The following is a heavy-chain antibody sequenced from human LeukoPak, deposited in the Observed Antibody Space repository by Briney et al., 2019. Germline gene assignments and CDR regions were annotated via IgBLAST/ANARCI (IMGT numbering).Heavy chain of an antibody. J-gene: IGHJ1*01. D-gene: IGHD3-10*01. CDR1: GGSISSGDYY. CDR3: ARAAEWELNYYGFFQH. V-gene: IGHV4-30-4*01. CDR2: IYYSGST. Sequence: SQTLSLTCTVSGGSISSGDYYWSWIRQPPGKGLEWIGYIYYSGSTYYNPSLKSRVTISVDTSKNQFSLKLSSVTAADTAVYYCARAAEWELNYYGFFQHWGQGTLVTVSS.